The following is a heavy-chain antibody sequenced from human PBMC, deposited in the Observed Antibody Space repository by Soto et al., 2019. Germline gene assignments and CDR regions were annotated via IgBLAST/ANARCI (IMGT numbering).Heavy chain of an antibody. CDR3: ATAKLLLPWLFDY. V-gene: IGHV3-66*01. D-gene: IGHD2-15*01. CDR1: GFTVSSNY. CDR2: IYSGGST. Sequence: GGSLRLSCAASGFTVSSNYMSGVRQAPGKGLEWVSVIYSGGSTYYADSVKGRFIISRDDSKNTLFLQMNSLRAEDTAVYYCATAKLLLPWLFDYWGQGTLVTVSS. J-gene: IGHJ4*02.